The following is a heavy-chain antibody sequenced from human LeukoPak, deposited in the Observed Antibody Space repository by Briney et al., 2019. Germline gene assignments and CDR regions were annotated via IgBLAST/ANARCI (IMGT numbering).Heavy chain of an antibody. J-gene: IGHJ3*02. Sequence: GESLKISCKGSGYSFTSYWIGWVRQMPGKGLEWMGIIYPGDSDTRNSPSFQGQVTISADKSISTACLQWSSLKASDTAMYYCARSLQGVVADDAFDIWGQGTMVTVSS. V-gene: IGHV5-51*01. CDR2: IYPGDSDT. CDR1: GYSFTSYW. D-gene: IGHD3-10*01. CDR3: ARSLQGVVADDAFDI.